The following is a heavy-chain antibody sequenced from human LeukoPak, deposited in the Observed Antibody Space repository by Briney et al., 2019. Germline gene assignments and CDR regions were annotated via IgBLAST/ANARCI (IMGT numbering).Heavy chain of an antibody. CDR1: GYPFSQHG. Sequence: GGSLRLSCVASGYPFSQHGIHWVRQAPGRGLEGVAVIWPDGNKKEYADSVRGRFIVSKDNSENTLSLKMNSLRAEDTAVYYCVVVLVPAAVWQFDVWGRGTLVTVSS. D-gene: IGHD2-2*01. CDR3: VVVLVPAAVWQFDV. J-gene: IGHJ2*01. CDR2: IWPDGNKK. V-gene: IGHV3-33*01.